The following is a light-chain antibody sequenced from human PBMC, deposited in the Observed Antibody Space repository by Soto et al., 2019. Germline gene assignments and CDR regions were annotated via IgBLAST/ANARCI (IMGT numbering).Light chain of an antibody. CDR3: AAWDDSLNGQGV. V-gene: IGLV1-44*01. CDR2: TNS. CDR1: SSNIGSNS. Sequence: QLVLTQPPSASGTPGQRVTISCSGSSSNIGSNSVSWYQQLPGTAPKLLIYTNSQRPSGVPDRFSASKSGTSAFLAISGLQSEDEADYYCAAWDDSLNGQGVFGGGTKVTVL. J-gene: IGLJ3*02.